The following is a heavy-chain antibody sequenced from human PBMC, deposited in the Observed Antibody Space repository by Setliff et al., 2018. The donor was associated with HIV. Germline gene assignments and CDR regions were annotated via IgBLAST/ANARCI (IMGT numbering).Heavy chain of an antibody. D-gene: IGHD1-20*01. CDR2: ISWDGRST. V-gene: IGHV3-43D*04. Sequence: GESLRLSCAASGFTFHEHAMHWVRQAPGKGLEWLSLISWDGRSTYNADSVKGRFTISRDNSRNSMYLQMSSLRAEDTALYYCAKDAAITATSSYFDYWGQGTLVTV. J-gene: IGHJ4*02. CDR3: AKDAAITATSSYFDY. CDR1: GFTFHEHA.